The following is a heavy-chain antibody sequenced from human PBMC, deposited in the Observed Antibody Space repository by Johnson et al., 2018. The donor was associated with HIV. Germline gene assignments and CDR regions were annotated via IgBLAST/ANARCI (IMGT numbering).Heavy chain of an antibody. J-gene: IGHJ3*02. CDR3: ARDKGTNFSGWYRESDAFDI. Sequence: QVQLVESGGGVVRPGGSLRLSCAASGFTFDDYGMSWVRQAPGKGLEWVAVISYDGSNKYQADSVKGRFTISRDNSKNTLYLQMNSLRAEDTAVYYCARDKGTNFSGWYRESDAFDIWGQWTMVTVSS. V-gene: IGHV3-30*03. D-gene: IGHD6-19*01. CDR1: GFTFDDYG. CDR2: ISYDGSNK.